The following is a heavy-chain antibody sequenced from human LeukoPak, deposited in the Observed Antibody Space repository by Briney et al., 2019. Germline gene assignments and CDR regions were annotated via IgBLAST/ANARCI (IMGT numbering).Heavy chain of an antibody. CDR3: ARTVDIVVVVAAGGWFDP. CDR1: GGSISSYY. V-gene: IGHV4-59*01. J-gene: IGHJ5*02. D-gene: IGHD2-15*01. Sequence: SETLSLTCTVSGGSISSYYWSWIRQPPGKGLEWIGYIYYSGSTNYNPSLKSRVTISVDTSKNQFSLKLSSVTAADTAVYYCARTVDIVVVVAAGGWFDPWGQGTLVTASS. CDR2: IYYSGST.